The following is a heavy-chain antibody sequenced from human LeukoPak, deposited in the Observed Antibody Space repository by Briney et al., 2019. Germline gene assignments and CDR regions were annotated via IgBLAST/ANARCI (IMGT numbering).Heavy chain of an antibody. CDR3: ARHLSPTIITLDS. V-gene: IGHV4-59*08. D-gene: IGHD3-22*01. Sequence: SETLSPTCTVSGGSISSYYWSWIRQPPGKGLEWIGHIYYSGSTNYNPSLKSRVTISVDTSKNQFSLRLSSVTAADTAVYYCARHLSPTIITLDSWGQGTLVTVSS. CDR1: GGSISSYY. J-gene: IGHJ4*02. CDR2: IYYSGST.